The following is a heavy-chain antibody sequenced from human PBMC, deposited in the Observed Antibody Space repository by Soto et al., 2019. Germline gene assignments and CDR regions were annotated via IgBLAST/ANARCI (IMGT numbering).Heavy chain of an antibody. CDR1: GFTFEDYA. Sequence: PGGSLRLSCAACGFTFEDYAMHWVRQAPGKGLEWVSGINWNSGSIGYGNSVKGRFAISRDNAKNSLHLQMNSLSAEDTAFYYCVKDESINWYSGHFRHWGQGTLVTVPS. CDR3: VKDESINWYSGHFRH. D-gene: IGHD6-13*01. V-gene: IGHV3-9*01. J-gene: IGHJ1*01. CDR2: INWNSGSI.